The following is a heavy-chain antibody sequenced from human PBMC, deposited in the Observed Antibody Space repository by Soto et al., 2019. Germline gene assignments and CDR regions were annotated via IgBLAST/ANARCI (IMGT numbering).Heavy chain of an antibody. Sequence: GGSLRLSCAASGFTFSSYSMNWVRQAPGKGLEWVSYISSSSSTIYYADSVKGRFTISRDNAKNSLYLQMNSLRAEDTAVYYCARGYDILTGYYPYYFDYWGQGTLVTVSS. CDR2: ISSSSSTI. CDR1: GFTFSSYS. CDR3: ARGYDILTGYYPYYFDY. J-gene: IGHJ4*02. V-gene: IGHV3-48*01. D-gene: IGHD3-9*01.